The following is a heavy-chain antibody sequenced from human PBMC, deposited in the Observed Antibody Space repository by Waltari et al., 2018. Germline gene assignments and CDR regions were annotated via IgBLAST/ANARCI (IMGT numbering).Heavy chain of an antibody. CDR1: GGTFSSYA. Sequence: QVQLVQSGAEVKKPGSSVKVSCKASGGTFSSYAISWVRQAPGQGLEWMGGFIPIFVTENYARKSKGRVTITTNKSTSTAYRGLSSLSSEDRAGYYGASWPQGGAGWGQGTLVTVSS. J-gene: IGHJ4*02. V-gene: IGHV1-69*05. CDR3: ASWPQGGAG. CDR2: FIPIFVTE. D-gene: IGHD3-10*01.